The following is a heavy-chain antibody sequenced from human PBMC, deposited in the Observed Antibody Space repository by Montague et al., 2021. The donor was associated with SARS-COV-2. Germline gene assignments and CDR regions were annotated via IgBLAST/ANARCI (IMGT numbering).Heavy chain of an antibody. CDR2: IYSGVST. D-gene: IGHD3-10*01. V-gene: IGHV3-66*02. CDR1: GFTFSSNY. CDR3: ERDQRRYGSVSYYGPHYYYYGMDV. Sequence: SLRFSCAASGFTFSSNYMSWVRQAPGKGLEWVSVIYSGVSTYYAXAVXGRFSIPRDNYNHTLYLQMNHLSAEDTAVYYCERDQRRYGSVSYYGPHYYYYGMDVWGQGTTVTVSS. J-gene: IGHJ6*02.